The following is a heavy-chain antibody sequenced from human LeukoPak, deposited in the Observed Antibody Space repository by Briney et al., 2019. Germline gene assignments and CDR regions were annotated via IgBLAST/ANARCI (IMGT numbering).Heavy chain of an antibody. CDR1: GFTFGSYA. CDR2: ISGSGATT. CDR3: ARDSGNHWNYADYFDY. J-gene: IGHJ4*02. D-gene: IGHD1-7*01. V-gene: IGHV3-23*01. Sequence: PGGTLRLSCAASGFTFGSYAMSWVRQAPGKGLEWVSAISGSGATTYYADSVKGRFTISRDNSKDTLYLQMNSLRAEDTAVYYCARDSGNHWNYADYFDYWGQGTLVTVSS.